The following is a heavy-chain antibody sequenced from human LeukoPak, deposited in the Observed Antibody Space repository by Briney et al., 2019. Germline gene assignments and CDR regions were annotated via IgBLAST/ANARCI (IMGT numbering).Heavy chain of an antibody. CDR1: GYTFTSYD. J-gene: IGHJ6*03. CDR3: ARETSTGTTGWMTYYMDV. D-gene: IGHD1-7*01. Sequence: ASVKVSCKASGYTFTSYDINWVRQATGQGLGWMGWMNPNSGNTGYAQKFQGRVTITRNTSISTAYMELSSLSSEDTAVYYCARETSTGTTGWMTYYMDVWGKGTTVTVSS. V-gene: IGHV1-8*03. CDR2: MNPNSGNT.